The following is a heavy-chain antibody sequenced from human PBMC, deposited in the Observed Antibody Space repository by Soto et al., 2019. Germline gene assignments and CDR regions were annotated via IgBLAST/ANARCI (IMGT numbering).Heavy chain of an antibody. J-gene: IGHJ6*02. Sequence: QVHLVESGGGVVQPGRSLRLSCAASGFTFSRFGMHWVRQAPGKGLEWVAVISYDGSNRFYADSVKGRFTISRDNSKNTLYLQMNSLRPEDTAVYYCAKDLYGSETYTYYCGMDVWGQGTTVTVSS. CDR3: AKDLYGSETYTYYCGMDV. CDR1: GFTFSRFG. D-gene: IGHD3-10*01. CDR2: ISYDGSNR. V-gene: IGHV3-30*18.